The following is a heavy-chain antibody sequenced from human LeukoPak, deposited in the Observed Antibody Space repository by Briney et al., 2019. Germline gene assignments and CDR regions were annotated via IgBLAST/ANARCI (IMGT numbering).Heavy chain of an antibody. V-gene: IGHV4-59*01. CDR1: GDSLGIYK. J-gene: IGHJ4*02. CDR2: ISSSGSA. D-gene: IGHD2-15*01. CDR3: AREHCSGGSCHLDY. Sequence: SETLSLTCSVSGDSLGIYKWSWIRQPPGKGLEWIAHISSSGSAIYNPSLMSRVSMAVDTSKNQFSLRLISVTAADTAVYYCAREHCSGGSCHLDYWGQGTLVTVSS.